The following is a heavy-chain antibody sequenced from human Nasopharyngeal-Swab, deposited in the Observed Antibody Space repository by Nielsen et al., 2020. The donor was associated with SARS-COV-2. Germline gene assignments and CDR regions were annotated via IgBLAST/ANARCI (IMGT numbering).Heavy chain of an antibody. CDR1: GYTFTGYY. CDR2: INPNSGGT. CDR3: ARAAPGRSYYFDY. J-gene: IGHJ4*02. V-gene: IGHV1-2*06. Sequence: ASVKVSCKASGYTFTGYYMHWVRQAPGQGLEWMGRINPNSGGTNYAQKFQGRVTMTRDTSISTAYMELSRLRSDDTAVYYCARAAPGRSYYFDYWDQGTLVTVSS.